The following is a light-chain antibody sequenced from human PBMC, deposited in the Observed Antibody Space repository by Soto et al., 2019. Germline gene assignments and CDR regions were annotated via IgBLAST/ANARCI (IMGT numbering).Light chain of an antibody. CDR1: QSVRSNY. V-gene: IGKV3-20*01. Sequence: EIVLTQSPDTLSFSPGERATLSCRSSQSVRSNYLAWYQQKPGQAPRFLIYDASSRATGIPDRFSGSGSGTDFTLTISRLEPADFAVYYCQQYGSSPLTFGGGTKVDIK. J-gene: IGKJ4*01. CDR2: DAS. CDR3: QQYGSSPLT.